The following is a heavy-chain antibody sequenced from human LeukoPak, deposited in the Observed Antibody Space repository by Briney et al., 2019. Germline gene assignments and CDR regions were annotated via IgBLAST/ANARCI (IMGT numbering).Heavy chain of an antibody. CDR1: GYTFTSSD. J-gene: IGHJ4*02. CDR3: ARAGAQQVAGTVFDY. V-gene: IGHV1-18*01. Sequence: ASVKVSCKASGYTFTSSDFNWVRQAPGQGLEWMGWISAYNGNTNYAQKLQGRVTMTTDTSTSTAYMELRSLRSDDTAVYYCARAGAQQVAGTVFDYWGQGTLVTVSS. D-gene: IGHD6-19*01. CDR2: ISAYNGNT.